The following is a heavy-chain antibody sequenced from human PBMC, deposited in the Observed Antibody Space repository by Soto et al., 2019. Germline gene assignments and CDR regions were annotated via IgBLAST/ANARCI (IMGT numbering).Heavy chain of an antibody. CDR2: INHSGST. Sequence: SETLSLTCAVYGGSFSGYYGSWIRQPPGKGLEWIGEINHSGSTNYNPSLKSRVTISVDTSKNQFSLKLSSVTAADTAVYYCARGIFNGRWLRLGAFDIWGQGTMVTVSS. CDR1: GGSFSGYY. D-gene: IGHD5-12*01. CDR3: ARGIFNGRWLRLGAFDI. J-gene: IGHJ3*02. V-gene: IGHV4-34*01.